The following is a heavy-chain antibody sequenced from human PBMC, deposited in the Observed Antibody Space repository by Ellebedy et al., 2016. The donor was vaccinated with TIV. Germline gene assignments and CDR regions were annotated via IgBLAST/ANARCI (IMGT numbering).Heavy chain of an antibody. D-gene: IGHD5-12*01. J-gene: IGHJ4*02. CDR2: ISTHNGNT. CDR1: GYPFTGYD. V-gene: IGHV1-18*01. Sequence: ASVKVSCXASGYPFTGYDITWVRQAPGQGLEWMGWISTHNGNTNFAQSFQGRVTMNTDTSTSTVYMELRGLRYDDTAVYYCARPLDSGYDSAYFDYWGQGTLVTVSS. CDR3: ARPLDSGYDSAYFDY.